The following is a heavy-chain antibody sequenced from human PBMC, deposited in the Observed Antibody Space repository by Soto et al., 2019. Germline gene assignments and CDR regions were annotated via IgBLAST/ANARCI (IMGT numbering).Heavy chain of an antibody. Sequence: ELQLVESGGGLVQPGGSLRLSCAASGFSFRSYEMNWVRQVPGKGLEWVAYISGTTTFYAESVKGRFTISRDNAKNSLYLQMDSLRAGDTAVYYCARNWDGHFDLWGQGTLVTVSS. J-gene: IGHJ4*02. V-gene: IGHV3-48*03. CDR2: ISGTTT. CDR3: ARNWDGHFDL. CDR1: GFSFRSYE. D-gene: IGHD1-1*01.